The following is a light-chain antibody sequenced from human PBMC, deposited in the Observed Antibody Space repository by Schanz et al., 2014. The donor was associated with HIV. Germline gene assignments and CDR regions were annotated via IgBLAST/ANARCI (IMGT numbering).Light chain of an antibody. CDR1: SGSLSTNYY. V-gene: IGLV8-61*01. Sequence: QAVVTQEPSFSVSPGGTVTLTCGLTSGSLSTNYYPSWHQQTPGQAPRTLIYTTDTRSSGVPDRFSGSILGNKAALTITGAQADDESDYYCVLYMGSGIWVFGGGTKLTVL. J-gene: IGLJ3*02. CDR3: VLYMGSGIWV. CDR2: TTD.